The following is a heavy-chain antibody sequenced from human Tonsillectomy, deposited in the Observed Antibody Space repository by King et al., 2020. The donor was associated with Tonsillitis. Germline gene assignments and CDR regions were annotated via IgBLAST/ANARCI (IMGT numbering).Heavy chain of an antibody. Sequence: VQLVESGGGLVKPGGSLRLSCAASGFTFSTYSMNWVRQAPGKGLEWVSSITSSSPYIYYADSVKGRFTISRDNAKNSLYLQLNSLRAEDTAVYYCARGSRSYQGGFDYWGQGTLVTVSS. CDR3: ARGSRSYQGGFDY. CDR2: ITSSSPYI. V-gene: IGHV3-21*01. J-gene: IGHJ4*02. CDR1: GFTFSTYS. D-gene: IGHD1-26*01.